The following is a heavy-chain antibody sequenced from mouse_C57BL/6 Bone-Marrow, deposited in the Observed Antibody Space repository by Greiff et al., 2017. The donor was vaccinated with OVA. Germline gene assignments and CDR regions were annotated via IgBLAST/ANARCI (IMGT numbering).Heavy chain of an antibody. CDR1: GYTFTDYE. CDR3: TRCTSSYDFDY. D-gene: IGHD1-1*01. J-gene: IGHJ2*01. V-gene: IGHV1-15*01. Sequence: VKLMESGAELVRPGASVTLSCKASGYTFTDYEMHWVKQTPVHGLEWIGAIDPETGGTAYNQKFKGKAILTADKSSSTAYMELRSLTSEDSAVYYCTRCTSSYDFDYWGQGTTLTVSS. CDR2: IDPETGGT.